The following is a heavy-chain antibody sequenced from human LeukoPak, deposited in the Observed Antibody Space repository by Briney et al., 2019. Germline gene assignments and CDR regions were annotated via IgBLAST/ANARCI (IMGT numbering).Heavy chain of an antibody. J-gene: IGHJ4*02. CDR1: GFTFSSYW. CDR3: ARGAEEAIFGVVIPDY. D-gene: IGHD3-3*01. CDR2: IKQDGSEK. Sequence: PVGTLRLSCAASGFTFSSYWMSWVRQAPGQGLEWGANIKQDGSEKYYVDSVKGRFTISRDNAKNSLYLQMNSLRAEDTAVYYCARGAEEAIFGVVIPDYWGQGTLVTVSS. V-gene: IGHV3-7*01.